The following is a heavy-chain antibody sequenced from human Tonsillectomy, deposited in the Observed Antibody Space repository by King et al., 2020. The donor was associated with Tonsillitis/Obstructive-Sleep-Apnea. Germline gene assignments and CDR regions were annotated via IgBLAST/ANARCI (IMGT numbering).Heavy chain of an antibody. CDR2: INHSGST. J-gene: IGHJ4*02. Sequence: VQLQQWGAGLLKPSETLSLTCAVYGGSFSGYYWSWRRQPPGKGLEWIGEINHSGSTYYNPSLKSRCTISVDTTKNQFSLKLSYVTAADTAVYYCAAHYDFWSPVDYWGQGTLVTVSS. V-gene: IGHV4-34*01. CDR3: AAHYDFWSPVDY. CDR1: GGSFSGYY. D-gene: IGHD3-3*01.